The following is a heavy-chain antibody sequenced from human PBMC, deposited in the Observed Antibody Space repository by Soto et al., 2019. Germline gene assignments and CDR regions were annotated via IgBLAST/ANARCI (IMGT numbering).Heavy chain of an antibody. V-gene: IGHV3-30-3*01. Sequence: GGSLRLSCAASGFTFSSYAMDWVRQAPGKGLEWVAVISYDGSNKYYADSVKGRFTISRDNSKNTLYLQMNSLRAEDTAVYYCARELGHSSRHFDYWGQGTLVTVSS. CDR1: GFTFSSYA. CDR2: ISYDGSNK. D-gene: IGHD6-13*01. CDR3: ARELGHSSRHFDY. J-gene: IGHJ4*02.